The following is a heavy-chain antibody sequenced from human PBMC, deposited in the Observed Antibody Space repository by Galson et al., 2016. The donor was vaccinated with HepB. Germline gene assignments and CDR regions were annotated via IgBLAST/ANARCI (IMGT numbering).Heavy chain of an antibody. V-gene: IGHV3-48*02. Sequence: SLRLSCAASGFTFSRYTMTWVRLAPGKGLEWISYISLSSRIIYYADSVEGRFTISRDDAGNSLHLQMNSLRDGDTAVYYCARGRGGYDSSAYPFDLWGQGTLVTVSS. J-gene: IGHJ4*02. D-gene: IGHD3-22*01. CDR3: ARGRGGYDSSAYPFDL. CDR1: GFTFSRYT. CDR2: ISLSSRII.